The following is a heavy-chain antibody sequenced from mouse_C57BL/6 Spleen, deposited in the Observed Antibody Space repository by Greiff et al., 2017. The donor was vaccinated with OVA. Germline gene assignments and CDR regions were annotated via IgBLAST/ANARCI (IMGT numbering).Heavy chain of an antibody. Sequence: VQLKESGPGLVKPSQSLSLTCSVTGYSITSGYYWNWIRQSPGNKLEWVGYISYDGSNKYNQSSKNRIYNTRYTSKNQFFLKVNSVTTEDTATYYCARGELYARGYWGQGTAVTVSS. V-gene: IGHV3-6*01. J-gene: IGHJ4*01. CDR2: ISYDGSN. CDR3: ARGELYARGY. CDR1: GYSITSGYY.